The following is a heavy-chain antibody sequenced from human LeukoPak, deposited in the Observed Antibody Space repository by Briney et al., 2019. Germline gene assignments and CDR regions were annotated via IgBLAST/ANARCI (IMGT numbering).Heavy chain of an antibody. J-gene: IGHJ5*02. V-gene: IGHV1-2*02. CDR2: INPNSGGT. CDR3: ARDRGRRQYNWFDP. CDR1: GYTFTGYY. Sequence: GASVKVSCKASGYTFTGYYMHWVRQAPGRGLEWMGWINPNSGGTNYAQKFQGRVTMTRDTSISTAYMELSRLRSDDTAVYYCARDRGRRQYNWFDPWGQGTLVTVSS. D-gene: IGHD3/OR15-3a*01.